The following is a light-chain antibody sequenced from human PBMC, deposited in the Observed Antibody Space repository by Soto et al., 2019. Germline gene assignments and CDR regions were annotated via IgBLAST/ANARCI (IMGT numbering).Light chain of an antibody. CDR2: DTT. J-gene: IGLJ2*01. V-gene: IGLV7-46*01. Sequence: QAVVTQEPSLTVSPGGTVTLTCGSSTGAVTSGHYPYWFQQKPGQAPKTLIYDTTNKQPWSPARFSGSLLGDQAALTLSGAQPEDEADYYCLLVYSGIVVFGGGTKLTVL. CDR1: TGAVTSGHY. CDR3: LLVYSGIVV.